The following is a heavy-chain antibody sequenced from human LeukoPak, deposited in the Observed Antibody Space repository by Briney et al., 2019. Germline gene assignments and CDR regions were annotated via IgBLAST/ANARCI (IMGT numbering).Heavy chain of an antibody. CDR3: ARSKYYYDSSGYSVGLNPAFDI. CDR2: ISSSGSTI. J-gene: IGHJ3*02. Sequence: GGSLRLSCAASGFTFSDYYMSWIRQAPGKGLEWVSYISSSGSTIYYADSVKGRFTTSRDNAKNSLYPQMNSLRAEDTAVYYCARSKYYYDSSGYSVGLNPAFDIWGQGTMVTVSS. CDR1: GFTFSDYY. V-gene: IGHV3-11*01. D-gene: IGHD3-22*01.